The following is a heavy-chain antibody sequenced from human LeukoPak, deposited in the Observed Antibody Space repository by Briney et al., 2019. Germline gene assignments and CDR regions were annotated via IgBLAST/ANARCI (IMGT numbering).Heavy chain of an antibody. CDR1: GFTFSSYS. J-gene: IGHJ4*02. D-gene: IGHD3-22*01. CDR2: ITSSSSLI. V-gene: IGHV3-21*01. CDR3: ARGPTYYGSGGFYSEY. Sequence: GGSLRLSCAASGFTFSSYSMNWVRQAPGKGLEWVSSITSSSSLIYYADSVKGRFTISRDNAKNSLYLQMNSLRAKDTAVYYCARGPTYYGSGGFYSEYWGQGTLVTVSS.